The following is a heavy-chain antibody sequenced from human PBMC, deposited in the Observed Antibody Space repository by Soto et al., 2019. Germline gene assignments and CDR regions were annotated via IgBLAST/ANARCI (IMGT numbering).Heavy chain of an antibody. CDR2: VSGSGGNT. Sequence: EVQLLESGGGLVQPGGSLRLSCAASGFTFSNYAMSWVRQAPGRGLEWVSSVSGSGGNTYYADSVKGRFTISRDNSKTTLYLQMNSLRADDTAVYSCAKWWGPAAGYNFYGMDVWGQGTTVTVSS. V-gene: IGHV3-23*01. CDR1: GFTFSNYA. D-gene: IGHD2-2*01. CDR3: AKWWGPAAGYNFYGMDV. J-gene: IGHJ6*02.